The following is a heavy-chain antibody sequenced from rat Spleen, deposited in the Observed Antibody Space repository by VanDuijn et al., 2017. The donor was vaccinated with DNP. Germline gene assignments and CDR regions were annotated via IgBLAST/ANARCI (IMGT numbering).Heavy chain of an antibody. J-gene: IGHJ2*01. CDR1: GFTFSNYW. Sequence: EVQLVETGGGLVQPGRSLKLSCVASGFTFSNYWMYWIRQAPTKGLEWVATISTSGGSTYYRDSVKGRFTISRDNAKSTLYLQMNSLRSEDTATYYCARDDYYDGSYYLDYWGQGVMVTVSS. CDR2: ISTSGGST. V-gene: IGHV5-19*01. D-gene: IGHD1-12*02. CDR3: ARDDYYDGSYYLDY.